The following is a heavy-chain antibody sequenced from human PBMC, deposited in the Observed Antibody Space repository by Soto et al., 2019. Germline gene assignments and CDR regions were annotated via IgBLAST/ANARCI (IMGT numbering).Heavy chain of an antibody. V-gene: IGHV5-10-1*01. CDR2: IDPSDSYA. CDR3: ARLFRWELPDGMDV. CDR1: GYSFTSYW. Sequence: GESLKISCKGSGYSFTSYWISWVRQMPGKGLEWMGRIDPSDSYANYSPSFQGHVTFSADNSISTAYLQWSSLKASDTAMYYCARLFRWELPDGMDVWGQGTTVTVSS. D-gene: IGHD1-26*01. J-gene: IGHJ6*02.